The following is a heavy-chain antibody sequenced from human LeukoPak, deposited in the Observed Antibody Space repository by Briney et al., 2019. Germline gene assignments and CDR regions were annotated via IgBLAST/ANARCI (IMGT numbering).Heavy chain of an antibody. CDR2: INHSGSA. D-gene: IGHD3-22*01. Sequence: SETLSLTCAVYGGPFSGYYWSWIRQPPGKGLEWIGEINHSGSANYNPSLKSRVTISVDMSKNQFSLKLSSVTAADTAVYYCAGARGDYYDSSGYYSAFDYWGQGTLVTVSS. CDR1: GGPFSGYY. V-gene: IGHV4-34*01. CDR3: AGARGDYYDSSGYYSAFDY. J-gene: IGHJ4*02.